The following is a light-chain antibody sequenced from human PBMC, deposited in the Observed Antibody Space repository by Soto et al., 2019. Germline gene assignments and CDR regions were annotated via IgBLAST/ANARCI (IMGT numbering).Light chain of an antibody. CDR2: GAS. Sequence: EIVLTQSPGTLSLSPGERATLSCRASQSVSSSYLAWYQQKPGQAPRLLIYGASSRATGITDRFSGSGSGTDFTLTISRLEPEDFAVYYCQHYGSSPSTFGRGTKVEIK. V-gene: IGKV3-20*01. J-gene: IGKJ1*01. CDR1: QSVSSSY. CDR3: QHYGSSPST.